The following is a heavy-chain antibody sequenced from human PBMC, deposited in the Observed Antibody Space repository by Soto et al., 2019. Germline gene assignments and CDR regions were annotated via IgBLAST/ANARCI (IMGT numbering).Heavy chain of an antibody. V-gene: IGHV4-34*01. D-gene: IGHD3-9*01. CDR2: INHSGST. CDR1: GGSFSSYY. CDR3: ARGAKVLRYFDWSPKNWFDP. Sequence: QVQLQQWGAGLLKPSETLSLTCAVYGGSFSSYYWSWIRQPPGKGLEWIGEINHSGSTNYNPSLKSRVTISVDTSKNQFSLKLSSVTAADTAVYYCARGAKVLRYFDWSPKNWFDPWGQGTLVTVSS. J-gene: IGHJ5*02.